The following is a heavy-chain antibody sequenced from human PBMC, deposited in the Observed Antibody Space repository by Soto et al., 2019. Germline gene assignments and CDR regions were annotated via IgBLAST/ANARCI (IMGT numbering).Heavy chain of an antibody. D-gene: IGHD1-20*01. CDR3: ATSQKGYNWNYFDH. J-gene: IGHJ4*02. CDR1: GYSISLGYY. CDR2: VFYTGFT. V-gene: IGHV4-38-2*01. Sequence: PSETLSLTCAVSGYSISLGYYWAWLRQSPGKGPEWIGSVFYTGFTSYNPSLESRVSVSVDTSKSQFSLKLSAVTAADTAVYYCATSQKGYNWNYFDHWGQGGLVTVSS.